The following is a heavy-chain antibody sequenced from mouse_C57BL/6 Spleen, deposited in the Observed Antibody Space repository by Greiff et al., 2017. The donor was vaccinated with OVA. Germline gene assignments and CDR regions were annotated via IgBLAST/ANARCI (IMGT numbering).Heavy chain of an antibody. J-gene: IGHJ3*01. D-gene: IGHD2-3*01. CDR2: IDPETGGT. V-gene: IGHV1-15*01. CDR3: TRGGGWSRGFAY. Sequence: VQLQQSGAELVRPGASVTLSCKASGYTFTDYEMHWVKQTPVHGLEWIGAIDPETGGTAYNQKFKGKAILTADKSSSTAYMELRSLTSEDSAVDYCTRGGGWSRGFAYWGQGTLVTVSA. CDR1: GYTFTDYE.